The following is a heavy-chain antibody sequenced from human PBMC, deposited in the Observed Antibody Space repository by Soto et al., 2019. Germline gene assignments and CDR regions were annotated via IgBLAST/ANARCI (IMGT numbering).Heavy chain of an antibody. CDR3: ARDTASSTYSYYYYMDV. V-gene: IGHV1-69*04. J-gene: IGHJ6*03. CDR1: GGTFSSHT. Sequence: QVQLVQSGAEVKKPGSSVKVSCKASGGTFSSHTISWVRQAPGQGLEWMGRIIPILGMTNYAQKLQGRVTITADTSTSTADMELISLRSEDTAVYYCARDTASSTYSYYYYMDVWGKGTTVTVSS. CDR2: IIPILGMT. D-gene: IGHD2-15*01.